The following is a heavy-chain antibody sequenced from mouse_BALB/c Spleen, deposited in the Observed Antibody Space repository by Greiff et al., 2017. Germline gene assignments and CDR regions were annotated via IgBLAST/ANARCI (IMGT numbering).Heavy chain of an antibody. Sequence: EVKLVESGGGLVQPGGSLRLSCATSGFTFTDYYMSWVRQPPGKALEWLGFIRNKANGYTTEYSASVKGRFTISRDNSQSILYLQMNTLRAEDSATYYCARDGAYYDYWGQGTSVTVSS. D-gene: IGHD2-10*01. V-gene: IGHV7-3*02. CDR3: ARDGAYYDY. J-gene: IGHJ4*01. CDR2: IRNKANGYTT. CDR1: GFTFTDYY.